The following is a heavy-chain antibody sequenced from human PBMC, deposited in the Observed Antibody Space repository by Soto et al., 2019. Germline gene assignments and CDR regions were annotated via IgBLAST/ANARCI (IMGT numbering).Heavy chain of an antibody. CDR3: ARRGRYSSSWPLSQAEYYYMDV. CDR1: GGSISSYY. D-gene: IGHD6-13*01. V-gene: IGHV4-59*01. CDR2: IYYSGST. J-gene: IGHJ6*03. Sequence: SETLSLTCTVSGGSISSYYWSWIRQPPGKGLEWIGYIYYSGSTNYNPSLKSRVTISVDTSKNQFSLKLSSVTAADTAVYYCARRGRYSSSWPLSQAEYYYMDVWGKGTTVTVSS.